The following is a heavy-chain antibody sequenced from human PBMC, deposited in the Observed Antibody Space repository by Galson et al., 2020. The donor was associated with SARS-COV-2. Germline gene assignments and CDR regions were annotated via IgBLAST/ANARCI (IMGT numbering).Heavy chain of an antibody. CDR1: AFTFSSYA. D-gene: IGHD3-3*02. CDR2: ISGTGDST. CDR3: AKDRWVPQLAVSGPRVFYFDY. Sequence: GGSLRLSCAASAFTFSSYAMSWVRQAPGKGLEWVSAISGTGDSTFYADSVKGRFTISRDNSKKTLYLQMNSLRAEDTAVYYCAKDRWVPQLAVSGPRVFYFDYWGQGTLVTVSS. J-gene: IGHJ4*02. V-gene: IGHV3-23*01.